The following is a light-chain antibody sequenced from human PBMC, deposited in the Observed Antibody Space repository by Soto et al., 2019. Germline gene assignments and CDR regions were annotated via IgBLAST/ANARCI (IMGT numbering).Light chain of an antibody. CDR2: SAS. J-gene: IGKJ1*01. Sequence: DIVMTQSPSTLSASPGERATISCRASQSVSSYLAWYQQKPGQAPRLLIYSASTRATGIPARFSGSGSGTEFTPTNKSPACEDCAFLFCQEYNYCPRSCGQ. CDR3: QEYNYCPRS. CDR1: QSVSSY. V-gene: IGKV3-15*01.